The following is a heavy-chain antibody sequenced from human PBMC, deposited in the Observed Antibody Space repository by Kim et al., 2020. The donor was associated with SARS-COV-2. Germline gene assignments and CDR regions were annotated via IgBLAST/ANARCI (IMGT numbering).Heavy chain of an antibody. CDR3: ARVNEGRITMVRGSKYN. Sequence: SETLSLTCTVSGYSISSGYYWGWIRQPPGKGLGWIGSINHSGSTYYNPSLKSRVTISVDTSKNQFSLKLSSVTAADTAVYYCARVNEGRITMVRGSKYN. J-gene: IGHJ5*01. CDR1: GYSISSGYY. V-gene: IGHV4-38-2*02. CDR2: INHSGST. D-gene: IGHD3-10*01.